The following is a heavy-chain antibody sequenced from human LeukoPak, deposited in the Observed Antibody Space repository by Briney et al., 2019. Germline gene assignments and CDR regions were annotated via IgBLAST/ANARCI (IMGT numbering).Heavy chain of an antibody. D-gene: IGHD4-11*01. J-gene: IGHJ3*02. CDR1: EFTFSTYA. CDR2: IFDGVGIT. Sequence: GGSLRLSRADSEFTFSTYAMTWVRQAPGKGLGWVSNIFDGVGITYYADSVEGRFTISRDNSKSTLYLQMNSLRGEDTALYYCARGGDYDAFGIWGQGTMVTVSS. CDR3: ARGGDYDAFGI. V-gene: IGHV3-23*01.